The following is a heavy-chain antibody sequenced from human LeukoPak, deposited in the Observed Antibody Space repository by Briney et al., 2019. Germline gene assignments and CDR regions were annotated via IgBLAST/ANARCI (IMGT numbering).Heavy chain of an antibody. CDR2: ISSGSSYI. CDR3: ARGGEDYDFWSGYYSSGWFDP. CDR1: GFTLSSYW. J-gene: IGHJ5*02. Sequence: GGSLRLSCAASGFTLSSYWIHWVRQAPGKGLEWVSSISSGSSYIYYADSVKGRFTISRDNAKNSLYLQMNSLRAEDTAVYYCARGGEDYDFWSGYYSSGWFDPWGQGTLVTVSS. D-gene: IGHD3-3*01. V-gene: IGHV3-21*01.